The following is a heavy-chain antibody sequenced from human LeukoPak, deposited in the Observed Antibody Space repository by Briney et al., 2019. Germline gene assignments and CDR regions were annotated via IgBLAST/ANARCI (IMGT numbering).Heavy chain of an antibody. Sequence: SVKVSCKAPGGTFSSYAISWVRQAPGQGLEWMGRIIPILGIANYAQKFQGRVTITADKSTSTAYMELSSLRSEDTAVYYCARMSGIAVAPPWGQGTLVTVSS. J-gene: IGHJ5*02. CDR2: IIPILGIA. V-gene: IGHV1-69*04. CDR3: ARMSGIAVAPP. CDR1: GGTFSSYA. D-gene: IGHD6-19*01.